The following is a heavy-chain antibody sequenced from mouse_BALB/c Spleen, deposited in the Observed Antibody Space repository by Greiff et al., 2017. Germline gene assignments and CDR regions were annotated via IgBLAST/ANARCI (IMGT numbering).Heavy chain of an antibody. D-gene: IGHD2-1*01. J-gene: IGHJ3*01. CDR2: ISSGGST. V-gene: IGHV5-6-5*01. CDR3: AREVYYGNYDRFAY. CDR1: GFTFSSYA. Sequence: EVHLVESGGGLVKPGGSLKLSCAASGFTFSSYAMSWVRQTPEKRLEWVASISSGGSTYYPDSVKGRFTISRDNARNILYLQMSSLRSEDTAMYYCAREVYYGNYDRFAYWGQGTLVTVSA.